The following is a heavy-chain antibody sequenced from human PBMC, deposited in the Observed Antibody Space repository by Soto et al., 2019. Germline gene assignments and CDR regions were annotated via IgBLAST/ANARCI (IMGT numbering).Heavy chain of an antibody. D-gene: IGHD3-16*02. CDR1: GYTFTSYA. CDR3: ARGYDFVWGSYRSDAFDI. J-gene: IGHJ3*02. V-gene: IGHV1-3*01. CDR2: INAGNGNT. Sequence: ASVKVSCKASGYTFTSYAMNWVRQAPGQRLEWMGWINAGNGNTKYSQKFQGRVTITRDTSASTAYMELSSLISEDTAVYYCARGYDFVWGSYRSDAFDIWGQGTMVTVSS.